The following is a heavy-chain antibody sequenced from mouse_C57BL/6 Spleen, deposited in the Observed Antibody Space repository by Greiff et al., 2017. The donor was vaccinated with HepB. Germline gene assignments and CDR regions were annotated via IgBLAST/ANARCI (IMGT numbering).Heavy chain of an antibody. CDR2: IYPGSGNT. Sequence: QVHVKQSGAELVRPGASVKLSCKASGYTFTDYYINWVKQRPGQGLEWIARIYPGSGNTYYNEKFKGKATLTAEKSSSTAYMQLSSLTSEDSAVYFCARGEAGNYFDYWGQGTTLTVSS. V-gene: IGHV1-76*01. D-gene: IGHD2-13*01. CDR1: GYTFTDYY. CDR3: ARGEAGNYFDY. J-gene: IGHJ2*01.